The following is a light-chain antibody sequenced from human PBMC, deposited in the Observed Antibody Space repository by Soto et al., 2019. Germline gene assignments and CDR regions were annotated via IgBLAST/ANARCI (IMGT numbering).Light chain of an antibody. CDR1: QSVSSY. J-gene: IGKJ2*01. Sequence: EIVLTQSPATLSLSPGERATLSCRASQSVSSYLAWYQQKPGQAPRLLIYDASTRATGIPARFSGSGSGTDLTLTISSLEPEDVAVFYCQQRRDWPPYTLGQGTKLEIK. V-gene: IGKV3-11*01. CDR3: QQRRDWPPYT. CDR2: DAS.